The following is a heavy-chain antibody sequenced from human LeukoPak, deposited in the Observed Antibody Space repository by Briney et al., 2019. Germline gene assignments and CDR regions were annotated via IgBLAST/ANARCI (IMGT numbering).Heavy chain of an antibody. Sequence: SETLSLTCAVYGGSFSGYYWSWIRQTPGKGLEWIGYIHSIGTTNYNPSLKSRLTISIDTSKNQFSLKLSSVTAADTAVYYCATSYYGSGTYYNWFDPWGQGTLVTVSS. CDR1: GGSFSGYY. CDR2: IHSIGTT. D-gene: IGHD3-10*01. CDR3: ATSYYGSGTYYNWFDP. V-gene: IGHV4-59*01. J-gene: IGHJ5*02.